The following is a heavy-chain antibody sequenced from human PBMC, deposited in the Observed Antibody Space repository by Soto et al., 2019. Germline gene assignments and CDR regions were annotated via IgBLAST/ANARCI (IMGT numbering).Heavy chain of an antibody. CDR1: GYTFTSYY. CDR2: INPSGGST. CDR3: ARLIKRYCSGGSCRDY. J-gene: IGHJ4*02. V-gene: IGHV1-46*01. D-gene: IGHD2-15*01. Sequence: ASVKVSCKASGYTFTSYYMHWVRQAPGQGLEWMGIINPSGGSTSYAQKFQGRVTMTRDTSTSTVYMELSSLRSEDTAVYYCARLIKRYCSGGSCRDYWGQGTLVTVSS.